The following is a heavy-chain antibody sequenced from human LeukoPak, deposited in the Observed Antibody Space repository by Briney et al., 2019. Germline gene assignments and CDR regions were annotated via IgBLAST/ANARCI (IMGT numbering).Heavy chain of an antibody. J-gene: IGHJ4*02. D-gene: IGHD2-2*01. CDR3: ARAGTCSSTSCDGGIEY. V-gene: IGHV3-21*06. CDR2: IRTTSTYI. Sequence: NPGGSLRLSCAASGFAFSSYNMKWVRQAPGKGREWVSFIRTTSTYIYYADSVKGRFTVSRDNSKNLLYLQMVSLRVEDTAVYYCARAGTCSSTSCDGGIEYWGQGTLVTVSS. CDR1: GFAFSSYN.